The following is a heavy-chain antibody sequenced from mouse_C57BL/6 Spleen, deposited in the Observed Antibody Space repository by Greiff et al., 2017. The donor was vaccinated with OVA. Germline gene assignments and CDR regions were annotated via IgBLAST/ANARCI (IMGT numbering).Heavy chain of an antibody. CDR3: ARGYYGSNSFDY. V-gene: IGHV1-69*01. D-gene: IGHD1-1*01. J-gene: IGHJ2*01. CDR2: IDPSDSYT. CDR1: GYTFTSYW. Sequence: QVQLQQPGAELVMPGASVKLSCKASGYTFTSYWMHWVKQRPGQGLEWIGEIDPSDSYTNYNQKFKGKSTLTVDKSSSTAYMQLTSLTSEDSAVYYCARGYYGSNSFDYWGQGTTLTVSS.